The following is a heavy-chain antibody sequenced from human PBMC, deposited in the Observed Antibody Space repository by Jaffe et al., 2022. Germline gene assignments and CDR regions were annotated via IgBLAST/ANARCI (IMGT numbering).Heavy chain of an antibody. V-gene: IGHV3-23*01. CDR2: ISGSGGST. J-gene: IGHJ4*02. Sequence: EVQLLESGGGLVQPGGSLRLSCAASGFTFSSYAMSWVRQAPGKGLEWVSAISGSGGSTYYADSVKGRFTISRDNSKNTLYLQMNSLRAEDTAVYYCASTIVVVVAATRKFDYWGQGTLVTVSS. CDR1: GFTFSSYA. CDR3: ASTIVVVVAATRKFDY. D-gene: IGHD2-15*01.